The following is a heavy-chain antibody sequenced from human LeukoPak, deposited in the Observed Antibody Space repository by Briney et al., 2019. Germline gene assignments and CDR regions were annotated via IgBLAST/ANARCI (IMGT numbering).Heavy chain of an antibody. CDR3: ARSAFLVTAPGHYYFDY. V-gene: IGHV4-4*07. D-gene: IGHD6-13*01. J-gene: IGHJ4*02. Sequence: EILSLTCTVSGGSISSYYWSWIRQPAGKGLEWIGHIYNSGSTNYNPSLKGRVTMSVATSKNQFSLHLSSVTAADTAVYYCARSAFLVTAPGHYYFDYWGQGTLVAVSS. CDR2: IYNSGST. CDR1: GGSISSYY.